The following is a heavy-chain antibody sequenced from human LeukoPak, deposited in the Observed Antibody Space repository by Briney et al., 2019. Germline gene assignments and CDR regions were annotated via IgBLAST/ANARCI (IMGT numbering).Heavy chain of an antibody. CDR1: DYSISSGYY. J-gene: IGHJ3*02. V-gene: IGHV4-38-2*02. CDR2: IYHSGST. D-gene: IGHD3-10*01. Sequence: SETLSLTCTVSDYSISSGYYWGWIRQPPGKGLEWIGSIYHSGSTYYNPSLKSRVTISVDRSKNQFSLKLSSVTAADTAVYYCAREEVLWFGELGAFDIWGQGTMVTVSS. CDR3: AREEVLWFGELGAFDI.